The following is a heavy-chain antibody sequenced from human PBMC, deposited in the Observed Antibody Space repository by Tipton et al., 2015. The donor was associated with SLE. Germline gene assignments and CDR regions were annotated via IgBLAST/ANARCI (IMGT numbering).Heavy chain of an antibody. Sequence: SLRLSCAASGFTFSRYAMSWVRQAPGKGLEWVSVIYSGGSTYYVDSVKGRFTISRDNSKNTLYLQMKSLRAEDTALYYCAREGLSGYEQGFDYWGQGTLVTVSS. CDR1: GFTFSRYA. CDR3: AREGLSGYEQGFDY. D-gene: IGHD5-12*01. J-gene: IGHJ4*02. CDR2: IYSGGST. V-gene: IGHV3-23*03.